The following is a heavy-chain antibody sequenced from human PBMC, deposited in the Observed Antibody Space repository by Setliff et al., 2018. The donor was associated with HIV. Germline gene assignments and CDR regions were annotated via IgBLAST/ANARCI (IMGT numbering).Heavy chain of an antibody. CDR3: ARADGSGTYYLYYYYGMDV. J-gene: IGHJ6*02. CDR2: IYYSGST. CDR1: GGSISSGGYY. Sequence: SETLSLTCSVSGGSISSGGYYWSWIRQHPGKGLEWIGYIYYSGSTYYNPSLKSRVTISVDTAKNQFSLKLTSVTAADTAVYFCARADGSGTYYLYYYYGMDVWGQGTTVTVSS. D-gene: IGHD3-10*01. V-gene: IGHV4-31*03.